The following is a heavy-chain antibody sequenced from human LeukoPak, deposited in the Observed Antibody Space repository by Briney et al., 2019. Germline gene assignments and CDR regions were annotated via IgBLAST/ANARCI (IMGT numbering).Heavy chain of an antibody. J-gene: IGHJ4*02. D-gene: IGHD3-16*02. CDR1: GGTFSSYA. CDR2: VIPIFGTE. CDR3: ARGAQHDYVWGSYRSFDY. Sequence: SVNVSCKPSGGTFSSYAISWVRQAPGQGLEGMGGVIPIFGTEKYAQKLQGRVTITADESTSTAYMELSSLRSEDTAVYYCARGAQHDYVWGSYRSFDYWGQGTLVTVSS. V-gene: IGHV1-69*13.